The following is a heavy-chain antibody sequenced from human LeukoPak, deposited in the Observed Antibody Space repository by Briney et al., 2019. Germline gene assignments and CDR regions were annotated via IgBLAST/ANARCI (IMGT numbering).Heavy chain of an antibody. CDR2: INSDGSST. CDR3: ARKVPNDSSGYYYRGQFDP. CDR1: GITFSSYG. D-gene: IGHD3-22*01. J-gene: IGHJ5*02. Sequence: GGSLRLSCAASGITFSSYGMSWVRQAPGKGLVWVSRINSDGSSTSYADSVKGRFTISRDNAKNTLYLQMNSLRAEDTAVYYCARKVPNDSSGYYYRGQFDPWGQGTLVTVSS. V-gene: IGHV3-74*01.